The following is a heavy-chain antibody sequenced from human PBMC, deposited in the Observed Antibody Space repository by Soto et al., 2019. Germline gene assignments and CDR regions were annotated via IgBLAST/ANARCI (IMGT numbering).Heavy chain of an antibody. CDR2: IYYSGST. CDR1: GGSISSGDYY. D-gene: IGHD3-22*01. J-gene: IGHJ3*02. V-gene: IGHV4-30-4*01. Sequence: QVQLQESGPGLVKPSQTLSLTCTVSGGSISSGDYYWSWIRQPPGKGLEWIGYIYYSGSTYYNPSLKSRVTIPVDTSKNQVSLKLSSVTAADTAVYYCARAPLIVERRGAFDIWGQGTMVTVSS. CDR3: ARAPLIVERRGAFDI.